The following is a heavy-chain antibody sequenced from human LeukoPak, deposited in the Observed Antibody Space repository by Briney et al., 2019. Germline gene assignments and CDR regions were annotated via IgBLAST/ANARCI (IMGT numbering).Heavy chain of an antibody. V-gene: IGHV4-59*01. J-gene: IGHJ6*02. CDR2: IYYSGST. CDR3: ARVDNGNYYYYGMDV. Sequence: SETLSLTCTVSGGSISSYYWGWIRQPPGKGLEWIGYIYYSGSTNSNPSLKSRVTISVDTSKNQFSLKLSSVTAADTAVYYCARVDNGNYYYYGMDVWGQGTTVTVSS. D-gene: IGHD1-1*01. CDR1: GGSISSYY.